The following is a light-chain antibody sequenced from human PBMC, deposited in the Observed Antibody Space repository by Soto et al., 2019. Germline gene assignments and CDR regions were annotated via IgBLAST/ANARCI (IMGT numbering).Light chain of an antibody. Sequence: QSVLTQPPSVSAAPGQKVTISCYGSSSNIGGNSVSWYQQLPGTAPKLLIYDDNKRPSGIPDRFSGSKSGTSATLGITGFQSGDEVDYYCGSWDSSLGTYVLGTGIKVTVL. CDR2: DDN. CDR3: GSWDSSLGTYV. CDR1: SSNIGGNS. V-gene: IGLV1-51*01. J-gene: IGLJ1*01.